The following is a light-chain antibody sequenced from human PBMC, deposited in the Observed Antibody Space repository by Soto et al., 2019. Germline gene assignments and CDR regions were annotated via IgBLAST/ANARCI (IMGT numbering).Light chain of an antibody. V-gene: IGKV1-6*01. J-gene: IGKJ1*01. Sequence: AIKMPQPPSSLPASVGDRVTITCRESKGIRNDLGSYQQKPDKAPKLLIYAASSLQSGVPSRFSGSGSGAEFTLTIISLQPEDFATYYCLQDYNYPWTFGQGTKVEIK. CDR2: AAS. CDR3: LQDYNYPWT. CDR1: KGIRND.